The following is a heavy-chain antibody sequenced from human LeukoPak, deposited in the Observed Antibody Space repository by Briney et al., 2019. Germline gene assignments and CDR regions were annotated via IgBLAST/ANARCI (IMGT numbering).Heavy chain of an antibody. Sequence: ASVKDSCKASVYTFSNYNMHWVRPAPGQGLEWMGIINPSGGGTSYAQKFQGRVTMTSDTSTSTVYMEVSSLRSEDTALYYCARDYYYYDSRGPTLFDYWGQGTLVTVSS. CDR2: INPSGGGT. V-gene: IGHV1-46*01. CDR1: VYTFSNYN. CDR3: ARDYYYYDSRGPTLFDY. D-gene: IGHD3-22*01. J-gene: IGHJ4*02.